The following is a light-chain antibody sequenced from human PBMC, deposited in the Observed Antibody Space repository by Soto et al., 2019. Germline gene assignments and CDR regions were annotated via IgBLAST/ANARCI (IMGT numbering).Light chain of an antibody. J-gene: IGKJ2*01. CDR1: QSVSSY. CDR3: QQRSNWPRYT. Sequence: EIVLTQSPATLSLSPGERATLSCRASQSVSSYLAWYQQKPGQAPRLLIYDASNRATGIPARFSGSGSGTDFTFPISSREPEDFAVYYCQQRSNWPRYTFGQGTKLEIK. V-gene: IGKV3-11*01. CDR2: DAS.